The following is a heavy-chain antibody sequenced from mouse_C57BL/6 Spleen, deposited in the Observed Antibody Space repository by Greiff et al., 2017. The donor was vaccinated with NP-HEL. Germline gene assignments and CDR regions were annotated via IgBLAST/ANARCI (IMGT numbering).Heavy chain of an antibody. J-gene: IGHJ2*01. CDR1: EFTFSNYW. CDR2: IRLKSDNYAT. V-gene: IGHV6-3*01. Sequence: EVKLMESGGGLVQPGGSMKLSCVASEFTFSNYWMNWVRQSPEKGLEWVAQIRLKSDNYATHYAESVKGRFTISRDDSKSSVYLQMNNLRAEDTGIYYCTGGYYLDYWGQGTTLTVSS. CDR3: TGGYYLDY.